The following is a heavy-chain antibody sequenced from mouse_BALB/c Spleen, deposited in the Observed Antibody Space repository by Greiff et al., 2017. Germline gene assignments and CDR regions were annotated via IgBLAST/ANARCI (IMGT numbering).Heavy chain of an antibody. Sequence: VMLVESGAELVRPGTSVKVSCKASGYAFTNYLIEWVKQRPGQGLEWIGVINPGSGGTNYNEKFKGKATLTADKSSSTAYMQLSSLTSDDSAVYFCARGGNYGFDYWGQGTTLTVSS. V-gene: IGHV1-54*01. J-gene: IGHJ2*01. D-gene: IGHD2-1*01. CDR3: ARGGNYGFDY. CDR2: INPGSGGT. CDR1: GYAFTNYL.